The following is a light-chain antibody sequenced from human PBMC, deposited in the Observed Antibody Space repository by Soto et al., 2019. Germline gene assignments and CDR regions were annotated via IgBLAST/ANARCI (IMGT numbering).Light chain of an antibody. J-gene: IGLJ2*01. V-gene: IGLV2-14*01. CDR2: EVH. CDR3: SSYTSSNSLV. Sequence: QSALTQPASVSGSPGQSITISCTGTSSDIGDYNYVSWYQQPPGKAPKLMIYEVHNRPSGVSNRLSGSKSGNTASLTISGLQAEDEAGYYCSSYTSSNSLVFGGGTKLTVL. CDR1: SSDIGDYNY.